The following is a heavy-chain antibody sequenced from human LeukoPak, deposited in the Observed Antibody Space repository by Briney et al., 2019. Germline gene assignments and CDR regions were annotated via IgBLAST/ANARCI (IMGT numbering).Heavy chain of an antibody. CDR2: IWFDGIRK. Sequence: PGGSLRLSCAASGFTFSNYGMHWVRQVPGKGLEWVAAIWFDGIRKYYADSVKGRLTISRDNSKNTLYLQMNSLRAEDTAVYYCARVGNSGGLDYWGQGTLVTVSS. CDR3: ARVGNSGGLDY. D-gene: IGHD2-15*01. V-gene: IGHV3-33*01. CDR1: GFTFSNYG. J-gene: IGHJ4*02.